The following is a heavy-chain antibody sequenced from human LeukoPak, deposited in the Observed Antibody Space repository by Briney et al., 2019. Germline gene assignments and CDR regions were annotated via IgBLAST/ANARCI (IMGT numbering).Heavy chain of an antibody. D-gene: IGHD4-17*01. CDR2: INHSGST. J-gene: IGHJ4*02. V-gene: IGHV4-34*01. CDR1: GGSFSGYY. Sequence: SETLSLTCAVYGGSFSGYYWSWIRQPPGKGLEWIGEINHSGSTNYNPSLKSRVTISVDTSKNRFSLKLSSVTAADTAVYYCARDLYGDRDYWGQGTLVTVSS. CDR3: ARDLYGDRDY.